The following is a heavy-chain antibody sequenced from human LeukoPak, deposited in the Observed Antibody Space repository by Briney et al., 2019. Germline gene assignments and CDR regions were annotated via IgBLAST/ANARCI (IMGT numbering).Heavy chain of an antibody. CDR2: IYYSGST. D-gene: IGHD1-26*01. J-gene: IGHJ4*02. CDR1: GGSVSSGSYY. Sequence: SETLSLTCTVSGGSVSSGSYYWSWIRQPPGKGLEWIGYIYYSGSTNYNPSLKSRVTISVDTSKNQFSLKLSSVTAADTAVYYCARDISGSYFGHWGQGTLVTVSS. V-gene: IGHV4-61*01. CDR3: ARDISGSYFGH.